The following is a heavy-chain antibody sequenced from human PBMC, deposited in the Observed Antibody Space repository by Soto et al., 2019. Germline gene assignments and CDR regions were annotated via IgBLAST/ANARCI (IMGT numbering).Heavy chain of an antibody. CDR2: IYWDDDK. Sequence: QITLKETGPTLVKPTQPLTLTCSFSGFSLSTSGVGVGWIRQPPGKALEWLALIYWDDDKRYNTSLMSRLAVTRDTSKDKVVLTLTDMAPVDTATYYCAHRRVRDLYFDYWGQGTPVTVSS. CDR1: GFSLSTSGVG. CDR3: AHRRVRDLYFDY. J-gene: IGHJ4*02. V-gene: IGHV2-5*02. D-gene: IGHD2-21*02.